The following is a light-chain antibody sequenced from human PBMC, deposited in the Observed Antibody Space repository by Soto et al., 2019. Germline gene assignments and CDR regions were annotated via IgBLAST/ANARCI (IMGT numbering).Light chain of an antibody. CDR3: GSWDSSLSAYV. CDR2: DDN. Sequence: SVLTPPPPVSAAPGQKGTISFSGSSPHIGGNSVSWCQQLPGTAPKLLIYDDNKRPSGIPDRFSGSKSGTSATLGITGFQTGDEADYYCGSWDSSLSAYVFGTGTKVTVL. CDR1: SPHIGGNS. J-gene: IGLJ1*01. V-gene: IGLV1-51*01.